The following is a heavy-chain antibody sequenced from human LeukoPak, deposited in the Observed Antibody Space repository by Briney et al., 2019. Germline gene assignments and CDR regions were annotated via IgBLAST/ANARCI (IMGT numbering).Heavy chain of an antibody. V-gene: IGHV3-30*02. CDR3: AKDKYQLLPGAFDI. D-gene: IGHD2-2*01. CDR2: IRYDGSNK. CDR1: GFTFSSYG. J-gene: IGHJ3*02. Sequence: PGGSLRLSCAASGFTFSSYGMHWVRQAPGKGLEWVAFIRYDGSNKYYADSVKGRFTISRVNSKNTLYLQMNSLRAEDTAVYYCAKDKYQLLPGAFDIWGQGTMVTVSS.